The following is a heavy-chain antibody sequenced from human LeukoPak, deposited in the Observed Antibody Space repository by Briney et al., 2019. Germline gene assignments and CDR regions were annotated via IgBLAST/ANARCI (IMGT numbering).Heavy chain of an antibody. Sequence: SETLSLTCTVSGGSISSYYWSWIRQPPGKGLEWIGYIYYSGSTNYNPSLKSRVTISVDTSKNQFSLKLSSVTAADTAVYYCARGLLFDYYYYYGMGVWGQGTTVTVSS. CDR1: GGSISSYY. V-gene: IGHV4-59*01. J-gene: IGHJ6*02. CDR3: ARGLLFDYYYYYGMGV. D-gene: IGHD1-26*01. CDR2: IYYSGST.